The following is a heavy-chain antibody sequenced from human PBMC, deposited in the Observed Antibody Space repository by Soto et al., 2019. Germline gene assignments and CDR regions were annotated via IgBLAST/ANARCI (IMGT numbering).Heavy chain of an antibody. Sequence: SETLSLTCAVYGGSFSGYYWSLIRQPPGKGLEWIGEINRSGSTNYNPSLKSRVTISVDKSKNQLSLKLSSVTAADTAVYYCARERRFLEWFQYRGWFAPWGQGNLVTVSS. CDR3: ARERRFLEWFQYRGWFAP. CDR1: GGSFSGYY. J-gene: IGHJ5*02. CDR2: INRSGST. D-gene: IGHD3-3*01. V-gene: IGHV4-34*01.